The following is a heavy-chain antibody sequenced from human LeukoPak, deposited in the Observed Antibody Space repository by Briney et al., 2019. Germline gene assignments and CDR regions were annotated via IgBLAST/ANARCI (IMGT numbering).Heavy chain of an antibody. V-gene: IGHV4-34*01. D-gene: IGHD2-15*01. CDR1: GGSFSGYY. Sequence: SETLSLTCAVYGGSFSGYYWSWIRQPPGKGLEWIGEINHSGSTNYNPSLKSRVTISVDTSKNQFSLKLSSVTAADTAVYYCANSPRHAFDIWGQGTMVTVSS. CDR2: INHSGST. J-gene: IGHJ3*02. CDR3: ANSPRHAFDI.